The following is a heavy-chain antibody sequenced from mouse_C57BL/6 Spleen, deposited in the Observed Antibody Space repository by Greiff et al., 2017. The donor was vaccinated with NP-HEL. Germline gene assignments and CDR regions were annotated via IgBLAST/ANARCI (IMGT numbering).Heavy chain of an antibody. CDR3: ARNYGSSYRAMDY. J-gene: IGHJ4*01. CDR2: IHPNSGST. D-gene: IGHD1-1*01. Sequence: VQLQQSGAELVKPGASVKLSCKASGYTFTSYWMHWVKQRPGQGLEWIGMIHPNSGSTNYNEKFKSKATLTVDKSSSTAYMQLSSLTSEDSVVYYCARNYGSSYRAMDYWGQGTSVTVSS. CDR1: GYTFTSYW. V-gene: IGHV1-64*01.